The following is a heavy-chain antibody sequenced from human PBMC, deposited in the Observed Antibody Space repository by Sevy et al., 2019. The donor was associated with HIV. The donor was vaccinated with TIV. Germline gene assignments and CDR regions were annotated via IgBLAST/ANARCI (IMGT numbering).Heavy chain of an antibody. J-gene: IGHJ6*02. D-gene: IGHD1-1*01. CDR1: GGPFNTYA. V-gene: IGHV1-69*13. CDR3: ASEVGGSVRLERLTSYYGVDV. CDR2: IIPLFGTT. Sequence: ASVKVSCKASGGPFNTYAITWIRQAPGQGLEWMGGIIPLFGTTNYAQKFQGRVTITADESRTTAYLEVSSLRSEETAVYYCASEVGGSVRLERLTSYYGVDVWGQGTTVTVSS.